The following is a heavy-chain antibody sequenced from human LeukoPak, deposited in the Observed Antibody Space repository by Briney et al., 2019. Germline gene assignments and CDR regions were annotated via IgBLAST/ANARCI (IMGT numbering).Heavy chain of an antibody. Sequence: SETLSLTCTVSGGSISTYYWSWIRQPPGKGLEWIGYIFHSGSTNYNPSLKSRVTISVDTSKNQFSLKLSSVTAADTAVYHCARSAGSGSYYPFDYWGQGTLVNVSS. D-gene: IGHD3-10*01. J-gene: IGHJ4*02. CDR2: IFHSGST. CDR1: GGSISTYY. CDR3: ARSAGSGSYYPFDY. V-gene: IGHV4-59*08.